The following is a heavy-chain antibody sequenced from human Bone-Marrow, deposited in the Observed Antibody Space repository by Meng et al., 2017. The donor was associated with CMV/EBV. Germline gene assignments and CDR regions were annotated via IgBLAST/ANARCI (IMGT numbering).Heavy chain of an antibody. CDR1: GYTFTGYY. V-gene: IGHV1-2*02. Sequence: ASVKVSCKASGYTFTGYYMHWVRQAPGQGLEWMGWINPNSGGTNYAQKFQGRVTMNTDTSTSTGYMELRSLRSDDAAVYYCARGIGSSSWFDYWGQGTLVTVSS. J-gene: IGHJ4*02. CDR3: ARGIGSSSWFDY. D-gene: IGHD6-6*01. CDR2: INPNSGGT.